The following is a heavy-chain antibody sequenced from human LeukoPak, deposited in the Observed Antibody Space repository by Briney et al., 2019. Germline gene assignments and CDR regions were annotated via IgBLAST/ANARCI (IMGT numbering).Heavy chain of an antibody. J-gene: IGHJ4*02. V-gene: IGHV3-23*01. D-gene: IGHD3-9*01. CDR3: AKDPLRYLIDY. Sequence: PGGSLTLSCAASGFTFSSFAMRWVRQAPGKGLEWVSAISGSAGNTYYADSARDRFTISRDNSKNTLYLQMNSLRAEDTAVYYCAKDPLRYLIDYWGQGTLVTVSS. CDR2: ISGSAGNT. CDR1: GFTFSSFA.